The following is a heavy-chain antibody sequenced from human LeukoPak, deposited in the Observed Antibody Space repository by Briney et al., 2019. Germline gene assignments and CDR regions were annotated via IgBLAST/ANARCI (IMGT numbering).Heavy chain of an antibody. V-gene: IGHV4-30-2*01. Sequence: PSETLSLTCAVSGGSISSGDCSWSWTRQPPGKGLEWIGYIYQSGSTYYNPSLQSRVTISIDRSKNQFSLKLNSVTAADTAVYYCARDHGGDYQDYWGQGTLVTVSS. CDR1: GGSISSGDCS. CDR2: IYQSGST. D-gene: IGHD4-17*01. J-gene: IGHJ4*02. CDR3: ARDHGGDYQDY.